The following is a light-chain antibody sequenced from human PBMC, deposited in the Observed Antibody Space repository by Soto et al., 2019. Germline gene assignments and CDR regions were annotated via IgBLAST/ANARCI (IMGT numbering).Light chain of an antibody. CDR2: GGF. J-gene: IGKJ1*01. CDR1: QRVTSNS. CDR3: QYYGGSSRT. V-gene: IGKV3-20*01. Sequence: PGERATLSCRASQRVTSNSLAWYQQKPGQAPRLVMYGGFSRPTGIPDRFSGSGSGTDFTLTISRLEPEDFAVYYCQYYGGSSRTFGQGTKVEIK.